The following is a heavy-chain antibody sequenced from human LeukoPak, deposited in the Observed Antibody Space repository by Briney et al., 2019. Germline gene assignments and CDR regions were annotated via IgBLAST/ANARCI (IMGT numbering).Heavy chain of an antibody. V-gene: IGHV3-7*03. CDR1: GFTFSSYW. CDR2: IKQDGSEK. CDR3: ARDWYNWNDNYFDY. D-gene: IGHD1-1*01. J-gene: IGHJ4*02. Sequence: GGSLRLSCAAPGFTFSSYWMSWVRQAPGKGLEWVANIKQDGSEKYYVDSVKGRFTISRDNAKNSLYLQMNSLRAEDTAVYYCARDWYNWNDNYFDYWGQGTLVTVSS.